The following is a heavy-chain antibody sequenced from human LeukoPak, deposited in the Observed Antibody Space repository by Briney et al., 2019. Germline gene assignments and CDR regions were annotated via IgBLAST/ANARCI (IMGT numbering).Heavy chain of an antibody. Sequence: SETLSLTCAVYGGSFSGYYWSWIRQPPGKGLEWIGEINHSGSTNYNPSLKSRVTISVDTSKNQFSLKLSSVTAADTAVYYCARKQNYYFDYWGQGTLVAVSP. D-gene: IGHD1-7*01. CDR2: INHSGST. CDR1: GGSFSGYY. V-gene: IGHV4-34*01. CDR3: ARKQNYYFDY. J-gene: IGHJ4*02.